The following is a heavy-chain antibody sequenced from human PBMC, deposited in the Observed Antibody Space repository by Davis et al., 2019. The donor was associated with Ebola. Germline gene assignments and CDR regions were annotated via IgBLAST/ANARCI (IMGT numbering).Heavy chain of an antibody. CDR2: ILPILGAT. CDR3: ARGILAEGLDP. CDR1: GDTFGEYG. Sequence: SVKVSCKTSGDTFGEYGYNWVRQAPGQRLEWMGRILPILGATNYAQNFQGRVTITADKSTSTVYMELSSLRSEDTAVYYCARGILAEGLDPWGQGTLVTVSS. V-gene: IGHV1-69*04. J-gene: IGHJ5*02. D-gene: IGHD5-18*01.